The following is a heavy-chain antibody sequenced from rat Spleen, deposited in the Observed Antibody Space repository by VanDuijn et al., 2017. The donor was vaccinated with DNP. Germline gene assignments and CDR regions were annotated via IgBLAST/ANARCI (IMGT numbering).Heavy chain of an antibody. V-gene: IGHV3-1*01. Sequence: EVQLQESGPGLVKPSQSLSLTCSVTAYSITTNYWGWIRKFPGNKMEYIGHITYSGSTNYNPSLKSRISITRDTWKNQFFLQLNSVTTEDTATYYCARWSDYFDYWGQGVMVTVSS. CDR1: AYSITTNY. CDR2: ITYSGST. J-gene: IGHJ2*01. CDR3: ARWSDYFDY.